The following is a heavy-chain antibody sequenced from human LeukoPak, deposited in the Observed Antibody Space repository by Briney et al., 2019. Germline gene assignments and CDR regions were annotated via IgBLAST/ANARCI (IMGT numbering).Heavy chain of an antibody. Sequence: SETLSLTCAVYGGSFSGYYWSWIRQPPGKGLEWIGEINHSGGTNYNPSLKSRVTISVDTSKNQFSLKLSSVTAADTAVYYCARGGRWEGSITMVRGVKPPNYYYYGMDVWGQGTTVTVSS. CDR1: GGSFSGYY. D-gene: IGHD3-10*01. J-gene: IGHJ6*02. CDR3: ARGGRWEGSITMVRGVKPPNYYYYGMDV. V-gene: IGHV4-34*01. CDR2: INHSGGT.